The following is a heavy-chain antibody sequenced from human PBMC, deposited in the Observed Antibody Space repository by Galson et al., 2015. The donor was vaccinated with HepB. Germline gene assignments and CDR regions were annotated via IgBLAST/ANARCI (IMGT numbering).Heavy chain of an antibody. CDR3: AREGELTMIVSIPPMGDAFDI. J-gene: IGHJ3*02. Sequence: SLRLSCAASGFTFSSYWMHWVRQAPGKGLVWVSRINSDGSSTSYADSVKGRFTISRDNAKNTLYLQMNSLRAEDTAVYYCAREGELTMIVSIPPMGDAFDIWGQGTMVTVSS. CDR1: GFTFSSYW. V-gene: IGHV3-74*01. CDR2: INSDGSST. D-gene: IGHD3-22*01.